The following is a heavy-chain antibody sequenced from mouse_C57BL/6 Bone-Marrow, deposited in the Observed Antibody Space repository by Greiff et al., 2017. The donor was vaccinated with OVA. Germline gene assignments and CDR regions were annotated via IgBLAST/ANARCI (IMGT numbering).Heavy chain of an antibody. CDR3: ARDGSTDY. Sequence: VQLQQSGAELVKPGASVKLSCKASGYTFTSYWMQWVKQRPGQGLEWIGEIDPSDSYTNYNQKFKGKATFTVDTSSSTAYMHHSSLTSDDSAVYYCARDGSTDYWGQGTTLTVSS. CDR1: GYTFTSYW. J-gene: IGHJ2*01. D-gene: IGHD1-1*01. CDR2: IDPSDSYT. V-gene: IGHV1-50*01.